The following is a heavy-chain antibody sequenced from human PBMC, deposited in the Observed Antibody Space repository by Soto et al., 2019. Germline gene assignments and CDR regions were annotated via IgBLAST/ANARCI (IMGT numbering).Heavy chain of an antibody. V-gene: IGHV5-10-1*01. Sequence: GESLKISCKGSGYSFTSYWISWVRQMPGKGLGWMGRIDPSDSYTNYSPSFQGHVTILAGKSISTAYLQWSSLKATDTGMYYCANSTLHYGMNVWGQGTTVTVSS. CDR2: IDPSDSYT. CDR3: ANSTLHYGMNV. CDR1: GYSFTSYW. J-gene: IGHJ6*02.